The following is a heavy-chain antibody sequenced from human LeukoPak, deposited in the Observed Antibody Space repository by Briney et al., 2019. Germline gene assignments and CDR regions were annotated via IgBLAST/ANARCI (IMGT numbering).Heavy chain of an antibody. CDR2: FDSEAGET. D-gene: IGHD2/OR15-2a*01. J-gene: IGHJ4*02. CDR1: GYTLTKLS. Sequence: ASVKVSCKVSGYTLTKLSMHWVRQAPGKGLEWMGGFDSEAGETIYAQKFQGRVTMTEDTSTDTAYMELSSLRSEDTAVYYCATTLNSHFDYWGQGTLVTVSS. CDR3: ATTLNSHFDY. V-gene: IGHV1-24*01.